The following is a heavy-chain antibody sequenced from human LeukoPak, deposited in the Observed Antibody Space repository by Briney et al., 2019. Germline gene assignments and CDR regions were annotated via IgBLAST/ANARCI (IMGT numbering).Heavy chain of an antibody. CDR2: ISSSSSTI. J-gene: IGHJ6*03. V-gene: IGHV3-48*01. Sequence: PGGSLTLSCAASGFTFSSYSMNWVRQAPGKGLEWVSYISSSSSTIYYADSVKGLFTISRDNAKNSLYLQMNSLRAADTAEYYCASITGTTKSYYYYMDVWGKGTTVTISS. CDR3: ASITGTTKSYYYYMDV. CDR1: GFTFSSYS. D-gene: IGHD1-7*01.